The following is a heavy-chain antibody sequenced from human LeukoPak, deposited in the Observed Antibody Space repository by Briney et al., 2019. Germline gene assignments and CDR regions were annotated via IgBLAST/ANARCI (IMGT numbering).Heavy chain of an antibody. Sequence: SETLSLTCTVSGGSISSYYWSWIRQPAGKGLEWIGRIYSSGSTNCNPSLKSRVSMSVDTSKNQFSLKLSSVTAADTAVYYCARGRLRFLEWNAFDIWGQGTMVTVSS. CDR2: IYSSGST. J-gene: IGHJ3*02. D-gene: IGHD3-3*01. V-gene: IGHV4-4*07. CDR1: GGSISSYY. CDR3: ARGRLRFLEWNAFDI.